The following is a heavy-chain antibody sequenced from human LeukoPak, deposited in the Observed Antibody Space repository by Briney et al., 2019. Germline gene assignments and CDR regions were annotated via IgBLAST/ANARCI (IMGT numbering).Heavy chain of an antibody. CDR3: ARGTPVGGV. CDR2: INHSGST. J-gene: IGHJ6*04. V-gene: IGHV4-34*01. Sequence: PSETLSLTCAVYGGSFSGYYWSWIRQPPGKGLEWIGEINHSGSTNYNPSLKSRVTISVGTSKNQFSLKLSSVTAADTAVYYCARGTPVGGVWGKGTTVTVSS. CDR1: GGSFSGYY. D-gene: IGHD2-2*01.